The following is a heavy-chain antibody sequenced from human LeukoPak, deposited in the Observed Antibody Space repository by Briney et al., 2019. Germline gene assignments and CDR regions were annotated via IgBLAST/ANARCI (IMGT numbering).Heavy chain of an antibody. CDR3: AGIAVAGTWADAFDI. J-gene: IGHJ3*02. V-gene: IGHV4-59*08. CDR2: MSYSGSS. Sequence: SETLSLTCTVSGGSISSYYWNWIRQPPGKGLEWIGYMSYSGSSNYNPSLKGRVTIALDRSKKQFSLKLSSVTAADTAVYYCAGIAVAGTWADAFDIWGQGTEVTVSS. CDR1: GGSISSYY. D-gene: IGHD6-19*01.